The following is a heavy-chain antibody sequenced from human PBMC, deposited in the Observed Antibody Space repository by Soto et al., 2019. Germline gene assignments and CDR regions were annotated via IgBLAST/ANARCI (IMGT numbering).Heavy chain of an antibody. Sequence: GASVKVSCKASGYTFTSYGISWVRQAPGQGLEWMGWISAYNGNTNYADSVKGRFTISRDNSKNTLYLQMNSLRAEGTAVYYCAKSPGMYYYDSSGYYHYDYWGQGTLVTVSS. J-gene: IGHJ4*02. CDR2: ISAYNGNT. CDR3: AKSPGMYYYDSSGYYHYDY. D-gene: IGHD3-22*01. CDR1: GYTFTSYG. V-gene: IGHV1-18*01.